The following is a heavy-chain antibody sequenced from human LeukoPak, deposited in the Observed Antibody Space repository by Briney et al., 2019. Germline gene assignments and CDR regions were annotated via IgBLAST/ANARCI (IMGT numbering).Heavy chain of an antibody. CDR3: ARHGWYQLLPLTKYWYFDL. J-gene: IGHJ2*01. CDR2: INHSGST. V-gene: IGHV4-34*01. Sequence: PSETLSLTCAVYGGSFSGYYWSWIRQPPGKGLEWIGEINHSGSTNYNPSLKSRVTISVDTSKNQFSLKLSSVTAADTAVYYCARHGWYQLLPLTKYWYFDLWGRGTLVTVSS. CDR1: GGSFSGYY. D-gene: IGHD2-2*01.